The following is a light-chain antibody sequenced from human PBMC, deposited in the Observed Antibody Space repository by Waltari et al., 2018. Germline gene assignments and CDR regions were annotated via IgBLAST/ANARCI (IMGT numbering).Light chain of an antibody. CDR2: SIS. CDR1: QTIKKY. Sequence: IQMTQSPSSLSASVGVRVTIPCRASQTIKKYLKWYQQRHCRAPKLLFSSISSIQSGLPERFSASGSGTDFTLTISSLQPEDFAAYYCQQSDTLPLTFGGGTKVEIK. CDR3: QQSDTLPLT. V-gene: IGKV1-39*01. J-gene: IGKJ4*01.